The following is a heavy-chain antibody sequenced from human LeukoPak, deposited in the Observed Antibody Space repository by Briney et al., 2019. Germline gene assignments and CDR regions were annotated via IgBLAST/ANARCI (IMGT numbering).Heavy chain of an antibody. CDR3: AKEQLLWFGEFRPYFDY. CDR1: GFTFSSYG. CDR2: ISYDGSNK. J-gene: IGHJ4*02. Sequence: PGGSLRLSCAASGFTFSSYGMHWVRQAPGKGLEWVAVISYDGSNKYYADSVKGRFTISRDNSKNTLYLQMNSLRAEDTAVYYCAKEQLLWFGEFRPYFDYWGQGTLVTVSS. V-gene: IGHV3-30*18. D-gene: IGHD3-10*01.